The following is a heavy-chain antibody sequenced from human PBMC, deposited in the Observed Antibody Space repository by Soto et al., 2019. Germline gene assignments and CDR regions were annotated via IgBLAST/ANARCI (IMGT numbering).Heavy chain of an antibody. V-gene: IGHV1-69*05. Sequence: ASVKVSCKASGGTFSSYAISWVRQAPGQGLEWMGGIIPIFGTANYAQKFQGRVTITTDESTSTAYMELSSLRSEDTAVYYCATPKGCGNPQGAFDIWGQGTMVTVSS. D-gene: IGHD1-26*01. CDR1: GGTFSSYA. J-gene: IGHJ3*02. CDR2: IIPIFGTA. CDR3: ATPKGCGNPQGAFDI.